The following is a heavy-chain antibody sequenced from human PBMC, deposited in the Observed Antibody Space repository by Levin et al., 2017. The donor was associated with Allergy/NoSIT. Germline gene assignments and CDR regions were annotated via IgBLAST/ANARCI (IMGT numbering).Heavy chain of an antibody. CDR2: MYYSGST. J-gene: IGHJ4*02. CDR1: GGSIRSSY. D-gene: IGHD6-13*01. CDR3: ARATRSSLIHYFDH. V-gene: IGHV4-59*01. Sequence: SQTLSLPCTVSGGSIRSSYYSWIRQPPGKGLEWIGYMYYSGSTNYNPSLKSRVTISVDTSKNQFSLKLMSVTAADTAVYYCARATRSSLIHYFDHWGQGTLVTVSS.